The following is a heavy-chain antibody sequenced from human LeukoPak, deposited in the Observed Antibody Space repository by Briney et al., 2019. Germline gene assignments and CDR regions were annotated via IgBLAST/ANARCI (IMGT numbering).Heavy chain of an antibody. CDR3: AKAKKRLYNWNYYTLDY. D-gene: IGHD1-7*01. CDR2: IWYDGSNK. Sequence: GGSLRLSCAASGFTFSSYGMHWVRQAPGKGLEWVAVIWYDGSNKYYADSVKGRFTISRDNSKNTLYLQMNSLRAEDAAVYYCAKAKKRLYNWNYYTLDYWGQGTLVTVSS. J-gene: IGHJ4*02. V-gene: IGHV3-30*02. CDR1: GFTFSSYG.